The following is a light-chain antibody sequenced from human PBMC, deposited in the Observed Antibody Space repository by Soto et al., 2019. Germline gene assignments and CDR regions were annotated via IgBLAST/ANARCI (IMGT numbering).Light chain of an antibody. CDR2: EGF. CDR3: SSYAGSTTYV. CDR1: SXDVGTYNL. J-gene: IGLJ1*01. Sequence: ALTQPASVSGSPGQSITLSCTGTSXDVGTYNLVSWYQQHPGKAPKLIIFEGFKRPSGVSNRFSGSKSGNTASLTISGLQAEDEADYYCSSYAGSTTYVFGTGTKVTVL. V-gene: IGLV2-23*01.